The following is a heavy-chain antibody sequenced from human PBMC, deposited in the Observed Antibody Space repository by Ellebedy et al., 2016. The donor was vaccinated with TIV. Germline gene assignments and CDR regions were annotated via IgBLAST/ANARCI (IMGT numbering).Heavy chain of an antibody. CDR1: GGSIRSYY. CDR3: ARGYSSGWYNWFDP. J-gene: IGHJ5*02. Sequence: MPSETLSLTCTVSGGSIRSYYWSWIRQPPGKGLEWLGYIYYSGSTNYNPSLKSRVTISVDTSKNQFSLKLSSVTAADTAVYYCARGYSSGWYNWFDPWGQGTLVTVSS. CDR2: IYYSGST. V-gene: IGHV4-59*01. D-gene: IGHD6-19*01.